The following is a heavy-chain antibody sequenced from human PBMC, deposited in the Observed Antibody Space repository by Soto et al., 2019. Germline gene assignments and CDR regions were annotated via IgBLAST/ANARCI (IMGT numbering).Heavy chain of an antibody. CDR1: GFAFRSYN. Sequence: EVQLVESGGGLVKPGGSLTLSFAGSGFAFRSYNMNWVRQPPGKGLEWVASISSGSSNIYYADSVKGRFTISRDNAKDSLYLQMYSLRAEDSAVYYCASATVVAGTFDFWGQGTLLTVSS. CDR2: ISSGSSNI. V-gene: IGHV3-21*01. D-gene: IGHD2-15*01. CDR3: ASATVVAGTFDF. J-gene: IGHJ4*02.